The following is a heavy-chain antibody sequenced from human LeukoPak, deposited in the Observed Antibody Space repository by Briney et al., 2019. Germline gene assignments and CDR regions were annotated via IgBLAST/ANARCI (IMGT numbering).Heavy chain of an antibody. Sequence: GASVKVSCKASGGTFSSYAISWVRQAPGQGLEWMGRIIPILGIANYAQKFQGRVTITADKSTSTAYMELSSLRSEDTAVYYCARDQSSRGYFDYWGQGTLVTVSS. D-gene: IGHD6-13*01. CDR1: GGTFSSYA. CDR2: IIPILGIA. V-gene: IGHV1-69*04. CDR3: ARDQSSRGYFDY. J-gene: IGHJ4*02.